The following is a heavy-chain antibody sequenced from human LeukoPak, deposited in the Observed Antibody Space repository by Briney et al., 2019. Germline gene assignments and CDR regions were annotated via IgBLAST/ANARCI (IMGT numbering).Heavy chain of an antibody. CDR2: ISAYNGNT. D-gene: IGHD6-13*01. J-gene: IGHJ4*02. CDR3: ARDRGSISRWYSDY. CDR1: GYTFTSYG. V-gene: IGHV1-18*01. Sequence: GASVKVSCKASGYTFTSYGISWVRQAPGQGLEWMGWISAYNGNTNYAQKLQGRVTMTTDTSTSTAYMELRSLRSDDTAVYYCARDRGSISRWYSDYWGQGTLVTVSS.